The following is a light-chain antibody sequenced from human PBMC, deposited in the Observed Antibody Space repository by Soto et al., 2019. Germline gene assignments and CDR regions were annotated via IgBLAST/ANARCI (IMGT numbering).Light chain of an antibody. CDR1: SSDGGGYNY. V-gene: IGLV2-11*01. CDR3: SSHAGSSVV. CDR2: DVT. J-gene: IGLJ1*01. Sequence: QSALTQPRSVSGSPGQSVTISCTETSSDGGGYNYVSWYQQHPGKAPKLMIYDVTTRPSGVPDRFSGSKSGNTASLTISGLQAEDEADYYCSSHAGSSVVFGTGTKVTVL.